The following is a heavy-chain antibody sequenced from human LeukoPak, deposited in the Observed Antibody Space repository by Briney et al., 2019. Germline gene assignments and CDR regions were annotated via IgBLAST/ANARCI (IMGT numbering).Heavy chain of an antibody. V-gene: IGHV3-74*01. CDR2: INSDGSST. J-gene: IGHJ4*02. D-gene: IGHD3-9*01. CDR1: GFTFSSYW. Sequence: PGGSLRLSCAASGFTFSSYWMHWVRQAPGKGLVWVSRINSDGSSTSYADSVKGRFTISRDNAKNTLYLQMNSLRAEDTAVYYCARDLRYFDWLPEQYIDYWGQGTLVTVSS. CDR3: ARDLRYFDWLPEQYIDY.